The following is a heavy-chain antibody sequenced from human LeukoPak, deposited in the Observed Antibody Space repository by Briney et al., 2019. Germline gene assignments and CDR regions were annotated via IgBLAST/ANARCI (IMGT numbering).Heavy chain of an antibody. V-gene: IGHV4-4*07. CDR1: GGSVSSYY. J-gene: IGHJ6*03. Sequence: PSETLSLTCTVSGGSVSSYYWSWIRQPAGKGLEWIGRIYTSGSTNYNPSLKSQVTMSVDTSRNQFSLKLSSVTAADTAVYYCARERVEETYYYYMDVWGKGTTVTVSS. CDR2: IYTSGST. CDR3: ARERVEETYYYYMDV.